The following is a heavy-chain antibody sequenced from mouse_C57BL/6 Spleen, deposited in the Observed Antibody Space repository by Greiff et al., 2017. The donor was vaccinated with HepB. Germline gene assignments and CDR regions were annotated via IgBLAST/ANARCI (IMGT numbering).Heavy chain of an antibody. J-gene: IGHJ3*01. V-gene: IGHV5-4*01. CDR1: GFTFSSYA. CDR3: ARDEPSGLRLAY. D-gene: IGHD2-4*01. CDR2: ISDGGSYT. Sequence: EVHLVESGGGLVKPGGSLKLSCAASGFTFSSYAMSWVRQTPEKRLEWVATISDGGSYTYYPDNVKGRFTISRDNAKNNLYLQMSHLKSEDTAMYYCARDEPSGLRLAYWGQGTLVTVSA.